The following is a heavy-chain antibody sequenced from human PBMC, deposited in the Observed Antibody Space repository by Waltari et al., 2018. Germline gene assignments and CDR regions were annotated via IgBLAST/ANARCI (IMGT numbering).Heavy chain of an antibody. CDR3: ARGSIAVAGVPPNWYFDL. J-gene: IGHJ2*01. D-gene: IGHD6-19*01. CDR2: MNPNSGNT. CDR1: GYTFTSYD. V-gene: IGHV1-8*03. Sequence: QVQLVQSGAEVKKPGASVKVSCKASGYTFTSYDINWVRQATGQGLEWMGWMNPNSGNTGYAQKFQGRVTITRNTSISTAYMELSSLRSEDTAVYYCARGSIAVAGVPPNWYFDLWGRGTLVIVSS.